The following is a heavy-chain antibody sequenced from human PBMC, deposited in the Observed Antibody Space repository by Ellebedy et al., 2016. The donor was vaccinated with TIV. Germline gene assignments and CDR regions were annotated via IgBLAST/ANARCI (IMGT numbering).Heavy chain of an antibody. CDR3: TRQMTAIGGGFDP. J-gene: IGHJ5*02. CDR1: GYAFINYA. CDR2: ISGGNDNR. Sequence: AASVKVSCKASGYAFINYAIHWARQAPGQRPEWMGWISGGNDNRKYLEKLQGRVTMTKDTSASTAYMGLSSLRSEDTAVYYCTRQMTAIGGGFDPWGQGTLVTVSS. D-gene: IGHD5-18*01. V-gene: IGHV1-3*01.